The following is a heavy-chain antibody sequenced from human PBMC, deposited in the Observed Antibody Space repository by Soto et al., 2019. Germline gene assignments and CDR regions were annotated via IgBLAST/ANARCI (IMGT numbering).Heavy chain of an antibody. D-gene: IGHD6-25*01. V-gene: IGHV3-30*18. CDR3: AKEVAAAAGLDY. J-gene: IGHJ4*02. CDR1: GFTFSSYG. CDR2: ISYDGSNK. Sequence: QVQLVESGGGVVQPGRSLRLSCAASGFTFSSYGMHWVRQAPGKGLEWVAVISYDGSNKYYADSVKGRFTISRDNSKNPLDLQRNCRRAEDTAVYYCAKEVAAAAGLDYWGQGTLVTVSS.